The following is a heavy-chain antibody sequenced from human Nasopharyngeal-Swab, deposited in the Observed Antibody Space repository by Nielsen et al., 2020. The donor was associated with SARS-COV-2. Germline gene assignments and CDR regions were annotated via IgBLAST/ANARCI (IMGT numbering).Heavy chain of an antibody. CDR3: AATVTTGSYDFDY. CDR2: IIPILGIA. J-gene: IGHJ4*02. D-gene: IGHD4-17*01. V-gene: IGHV1-69*02. Sequence: WVRQAPGQGLEWMGRIIPILGIANYAQKFQGRVTITADKSTSTAYMELSSLRSEDTAVYYCAATVTTGSYDFDYWGQGTLVNVSS.